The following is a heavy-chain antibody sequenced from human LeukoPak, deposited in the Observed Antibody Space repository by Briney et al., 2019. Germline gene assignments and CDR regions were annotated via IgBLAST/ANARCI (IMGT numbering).Heavy chain of an antibody. CDR3: AREDYYDSSGLD. CDR2: IWYDGSNK. D-gene: IGHD3-22*01. J-gene: IGHJ4*02. Sequence: GGSLRPSCAASGFTFSSYAMSWVRQAPGKGLEWVAVIWYDGSNKYYADSVKGRFTISRDNSKNTLYLQMNSLRAEDTAVYYCAREDYYDSSGLDWGQGTLVTVSS. V-gene: IGHV3-33*08. CDR1: GFTFSSYA.